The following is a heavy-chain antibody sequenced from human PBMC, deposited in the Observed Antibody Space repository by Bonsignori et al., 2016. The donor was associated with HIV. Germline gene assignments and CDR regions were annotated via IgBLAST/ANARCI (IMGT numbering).Heavy chain of an antibody. Sequence: WIRQPPGKGLEWVAGIYWNSGSIGYADSVKGRFTISRDTAKNSLYLQMNSLRAEDTAFYYCAKDMRYRSYVHYFDYWGQGTLVTVSS. CDR2: IYWNSGSI. CDR3: AKDMRYRSYVHYFDY. D-gene: IGHD1-26*01. V-gene: IGHV3-9*01. J-gene: IGHJ4*02.